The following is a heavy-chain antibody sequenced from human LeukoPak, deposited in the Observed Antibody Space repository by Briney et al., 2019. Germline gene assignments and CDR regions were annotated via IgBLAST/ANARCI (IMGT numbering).Heavy chain of an antibody. Sequence: PSETLSLTCSVSGGSINSYYWSWIRQPPGKGLEWIGYIFYSGSTNYNPSLKSRVTISVDTSKNQFSLKQSSVTAADTAVYYCARLQFGSGNYHEVDHWGQGTLVTVSS. CDR2: IFYSGST. D-gene: IGHD3-22*01. CDR3: ARLQFGSGNYHEVDH. CDR1: GGSINSYY. J-gene: IGHJ4*02. V-gene: IGHV4-59*08.